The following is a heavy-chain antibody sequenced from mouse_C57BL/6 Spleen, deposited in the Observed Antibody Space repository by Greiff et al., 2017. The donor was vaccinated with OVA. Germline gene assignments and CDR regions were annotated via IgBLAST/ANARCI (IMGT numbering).Heavy chain of an antibody. CDR2: IYPGDGDT. D-gene: IGHD1-1*01. CDR1: GYAFSSSW. J-gene: IGHJ2*01. Sequence: QVQLQQSGPELVKPGASVKISCKASGYAFSSSWLNWVKQRPGKGLEWIGRIYPGDGDTNYNEKFKGKATLTEDKSSSTAYMQLSSLTSEDSAVYFCARITTLVSSDYWGQGTTLTVSS. V-gene: IGHV1-82*01. CDR3: ARITTLVSSDY.